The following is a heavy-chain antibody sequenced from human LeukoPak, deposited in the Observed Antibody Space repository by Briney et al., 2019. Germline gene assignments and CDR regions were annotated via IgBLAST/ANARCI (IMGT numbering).Heavy chain of an antibody. J-gene: IGHJ4*02. D-gene: IGHD3-10*01. CDR2: LWYDGSNK. CDR3: AREVRGDY. Sequence: PGGSLRLSCAASGFTFSSYGMHWVRQAPGKGLEWVAVLWYDGSNKYYADSVKGRFTISRDNAKNSLYLQMNSLRAEDTAVYYCAREVRGDYWGQGTPVTVSS. CDR1: GFTFSSYG. V-gene: IGHV3-33*01.